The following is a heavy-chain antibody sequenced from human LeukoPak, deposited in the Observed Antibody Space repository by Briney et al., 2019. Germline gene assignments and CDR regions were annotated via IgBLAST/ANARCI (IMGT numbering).Heavy chain of an antibody. D-gene: IGHD6-13*01. J-gene: IGHJ4*02. CDR3: ARVSADHQPCFDY. V-gene: IGHV6-1*01. CDR2: TYYRSKWYH. CDR1: GDSVSSKSAA. Sequence: SQTLSLTCAISGDSVSSKSAAWNWIRQSPSRGLEWLGRTYYRSKWYHEYAVSVKSRITINPDTSKNQFSLQLNSVTPEDTAVYYCARVSADHQPCFDYWGQGTLVTVSS.